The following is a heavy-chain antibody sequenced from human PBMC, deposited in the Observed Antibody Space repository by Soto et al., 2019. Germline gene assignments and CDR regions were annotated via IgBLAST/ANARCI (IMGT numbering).Heavy chain of an antibody. CDR2: IIPIFGTA. CDR3: ARALEGYCSGGSCYMVSYYYGMDV. CDR1: GGTSSSYS. V-gene: IGHV1-69*13. D-gene: IGHD2-15*01. J-gene: IGHJ6*02. Sequence: SVKVSCKASGGTSSSYSISWVRQAPGQGLEWMGGIIPIFGTANYAQKFQGRVTITADESTSTAYMELSSLRSEDTAVYYCARALEGYCSGGSCYMVSYYYGMDVWGQGTTVTVSS.